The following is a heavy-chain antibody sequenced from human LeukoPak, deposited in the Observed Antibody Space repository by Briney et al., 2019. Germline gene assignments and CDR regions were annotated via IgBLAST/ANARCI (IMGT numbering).Heavy chain of an antibody. CDR2: ISSSSRYL. Sequence: GGSLRLSCAASGFTFSSYSMNWVRQAPGKGLEWVSSISSSSRYLYYADSVKGRFTISRDDAKNSLYLQMNSLRAEDTAVYYCARDLSSSSTAYLQHWGQGTLVTASS. V-gene: IGHV3-21*01. J-gene: IGHJ1*01. CDR1: GFTFSSYS. D-gene: IGHD6-6*01. CDR3: ARDLSSSSTAYLQH.